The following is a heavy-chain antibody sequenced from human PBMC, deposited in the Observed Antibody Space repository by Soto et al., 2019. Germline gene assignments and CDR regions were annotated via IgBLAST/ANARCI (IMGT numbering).Heavy chain of an antibody. J-gene: IGHJ4*02. CDR3: ARDMGRISSVKWYYFDY. D-gene: IGHD1-26*01. CDR2: INPNSGGT. CDR1: GYTFTGYY. V-gene: IGHV1-2*04. Sequence: ASVKVSCKASGYTFTGYYMHWVRQAPGQGLEWMGWINPNSGGTNYAQKFQGWVTMTRDMSISTAYMELSRLRSDDTAVYYCARDMGRISSVKWYYFDYWGQGTLVTVSS.